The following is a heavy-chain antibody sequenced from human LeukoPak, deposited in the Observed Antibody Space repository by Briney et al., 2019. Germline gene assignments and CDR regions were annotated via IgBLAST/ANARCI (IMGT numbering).Heavy chain of an antibody. Sequence: GGSLRLSCAASGFTFSSYSMNWVRQAPGKGLEWVSYISSSSSTIYYADSVKGRFTISRDNAKNSLYLQMNSLRAEDTAVYYCARAGDGSGSYWRYWGQGTLVTVSS. CDR3: ARAGDGSGSYWRY. J-gene: IGHJ4*02. CDR1: GFTFSSYS. D-gene: IGHD3-10*01. CDR2: ISSSSSTI. V-gene: IGHV3-48*01.